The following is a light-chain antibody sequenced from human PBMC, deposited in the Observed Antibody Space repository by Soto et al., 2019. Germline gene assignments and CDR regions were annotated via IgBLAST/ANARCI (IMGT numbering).Light chain of an antibody. CDR2: SAS. J-gene: IGKJ5*01. CDR1: QNIRND. CDR3: QQLNSYPPT. Sequence: DIPMTQSPSSLSASLLEREAIXCSASQNIRNDLGWYQQKPGKAPKRLIYSASSLQSGVPSRFSGSGSGTDFTLTISSLQPEDFATYYCQQLNSYPPTFGQGTRLEIK. V-gene: IGKV1-17*01.